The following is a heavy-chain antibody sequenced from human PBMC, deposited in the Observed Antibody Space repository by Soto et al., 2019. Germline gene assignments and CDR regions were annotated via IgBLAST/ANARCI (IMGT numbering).Heavy chain of an antibody. V-gene: IGHV3-48*01. D-gene: IGHD3-10*01. Sequence: GESLKISCAASGFTFSSYSMNWVRQAPGKGLEWVSYISSSSSTIYYADSVKGRFTISRDNAKNSLYLQMNSLRAEDTAVYYCARDEYGSGFFHADYYYYMDVWGKGTTVTVSS. CDR2: ISSSSSTI. CDR1: GFTFSSYS. J-gene: IGHJ6*03. CDR3: ARDEYGSGFFHADYYYYMDV.